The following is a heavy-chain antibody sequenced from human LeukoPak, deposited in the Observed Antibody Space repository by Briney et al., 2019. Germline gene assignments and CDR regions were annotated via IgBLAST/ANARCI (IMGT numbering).Heavy chain of an antibody. D-gene: IGHD1-26*01. Sequence: SETLSLTCTVSGGSISSSSYYWGWIRQPPGKGLEWIVSIYYSGSTYHNPSLKSRVTISVDTSKNQFSLKLSSVTAADTAVYYCARYSGSPGTNAFDPWGQGTLVTVSS. CDR3: ARYSGSPGTNAFDP. CDR1: GGSISSSSYY. J-gene: IGHJ5*02. V-gene: IGHV4-39*01. CDR2: IYYSGST.